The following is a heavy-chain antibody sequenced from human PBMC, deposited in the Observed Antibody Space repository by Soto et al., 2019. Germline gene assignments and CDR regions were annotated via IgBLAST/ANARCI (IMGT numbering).Heavy chain of an antibody. J-gene: IGHJ4*02. CDR2: ISGSGGST. CDR3: AKAYDYVWGSYRYTTLFDY. V-gene: IGHV3-23*01. Sequence: GGSLRLSCAASGFTFSSYAMSWVRQAPGKGLEWVSAISGSGGSTYYADSVKGRFTISRDNSKNTLYLQMNSLRAEDTAVYYCAKAYDYVWGSYRYTTLFDYWGQGTLVTVSS. D-gene: IGHD3-16*02. CDR1: GFTFSSYA.